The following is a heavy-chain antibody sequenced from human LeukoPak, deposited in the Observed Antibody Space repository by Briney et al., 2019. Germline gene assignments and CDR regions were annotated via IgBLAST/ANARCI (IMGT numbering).Heavy chain of an antibody. V-gene: IGHV1-69*05. CDR3: ARKGVSSSSAGNWFDP. D-gene: IGHD6-6*01. J-gene: IGHJ5*02. CDR1: GGTFSSYA. Sequence: SVKVSCKASGGTFSSYAISWVRQAPGQGLEWMGGIIPIFGTANYAQKFQGRVTITTDESTSTAYMELSSLRSEDTAVYYCARKGVSSSSAGNWFDPWGQGTLVTVSS. CDR2: IIPIFGTA.